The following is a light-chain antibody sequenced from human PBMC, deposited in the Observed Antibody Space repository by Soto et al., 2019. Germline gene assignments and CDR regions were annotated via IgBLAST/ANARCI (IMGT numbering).Light chain of an antibody. CDR1: QTVSSL. J-gene: IGKJ1*01. Sequence: EIVLTQSPATLSLSPVERATLSCMASQTVSSLLAWYQQKPGQAPRLLIYDASNRATGIPARFSGSGSGTDFTLTISSLEPEDFAVYYCQQRSSWPETFGQGTKVDIK. CDR2: DAS. CDR3: QQRSSWPET. V-gene: IGKV3-11*01.